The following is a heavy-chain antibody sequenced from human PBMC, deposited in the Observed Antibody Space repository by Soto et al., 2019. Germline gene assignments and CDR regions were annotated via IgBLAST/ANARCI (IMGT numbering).Heavy chain of an antibody. CDR3: ARPTRFYYDSSGQSAWFDP. D-gene: IGHD3-22*01. J-gene: IGHJ5*02. CDR2: INPSGGST. CDR1: GYTFTGYY. V-gene: IGHV1-46*01. Sequence: ASVTVSCTASGYTFTGYYMHWVRQAPGQGLEWMGIINPSGGSTSYAQKFQGRVTMTRDTSTSTVYMELSSLRSEDTAVYYCARPTRFYYDSSGQSAWFDPWGQGTLVTVSS.